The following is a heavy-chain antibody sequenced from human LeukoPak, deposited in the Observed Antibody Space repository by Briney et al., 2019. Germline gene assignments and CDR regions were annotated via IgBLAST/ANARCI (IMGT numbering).Heavy chain of an antibody. CDR1: GVSISSSNSY. J-gene: IGHJ5*02. D-gene: IGHD3-22*01. CDR2: IYYSGNT. V-gene: IGHV4-39*07. Sequence: SETLSLTCTVSGVSISSSNSYWGWIRQPPGKGLEWIGSIYYSGNTYYNASLKSQVTISVDTSKNQFSLKLSSVTAADTAVYYCARGQYYYDSSGRNWFDPWGQGTLVTVSS. CDR3: ARGQYYYDSSGRNWFDP.